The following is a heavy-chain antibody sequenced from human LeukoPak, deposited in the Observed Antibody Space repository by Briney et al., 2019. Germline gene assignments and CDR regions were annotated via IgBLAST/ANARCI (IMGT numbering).Heavy chain of an antibody. D-gene: IGHD2/OR15-2a*01. CDR2: ISYYGT. CDR3: ANRYFLEY. Sequence: PGGSLRLSCAASGYTFSDYAMNWVRQAPGKGLEWVSTISYYGTYYADSVKGRFIISRDDSKSMLYLQMNSLRAADTAIYFCANRYFLEYWGQGILVTVSS. J-gene: IGHJ4*02. CDR1: GYTFSDYA. V-gene: IGHV3-23*01.